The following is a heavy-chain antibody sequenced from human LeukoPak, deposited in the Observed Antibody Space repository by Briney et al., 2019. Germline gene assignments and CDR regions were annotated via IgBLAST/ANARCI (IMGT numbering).Heavy chain of an antibody. V-gene: IGHV1-46*01. J-gene: IGHJ4*02. CDR3: AKDAGAFDY. CDR1: VYTVSSNY. D-gene: IGHD1-26*01. Sequence: ASVKVSCTVSVYTVSSNYLGWVQQTPGQGREWMGVINPSDGSTTYAQKFQGRVTFNTDTSTSTDQIELSSLESAVSSVYYCAKDAGAFDYWGQGTLVTVSS. CDR2: INPSDGST.